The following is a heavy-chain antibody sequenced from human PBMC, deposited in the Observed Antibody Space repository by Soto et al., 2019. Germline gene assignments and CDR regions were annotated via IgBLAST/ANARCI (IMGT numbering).Heavy chain of an antibody. V-gene: IGHV4-61*01. Sequence: QVQLQESGPGLVKPSETLSLTCTVSGGSFKSGSYSWSWIRQPPGKGLEWIGYVYHTGRTSYNPALNSRVSIAMDTSKNQFSLNLDSVTAADTAVYFCALDFAYFDSWGQGTLVTVSS. J-gene: IGHJ4*02. CDR2: VYHTGRT. D-gene: IGHD2-2*03. CDR1: GGSFKSGSYS. CDR3: ALDFAYFDS.